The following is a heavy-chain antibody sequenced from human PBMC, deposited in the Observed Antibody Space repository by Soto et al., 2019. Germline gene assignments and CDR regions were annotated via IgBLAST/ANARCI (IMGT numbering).Heavy chain of an antibody. CDR1: GGSISSYG. V-gene: IGHV4-59*08. J-gene: IGHJ4*02. D-gene: IGHD1-26*01. Sequence: SETLSLTSTVSGGSISSYGCSWIRQPPGKGLEWIGYIYYNVNTNYNPSLKSRVTMSVDTSKNYFSLKLSSVTAADTAVYYCARSGQVGGTDYFDYWGQGTLVTVSS. CDR3: ARSGQVGGTDYFDY. CDR2: IYYNVNT.